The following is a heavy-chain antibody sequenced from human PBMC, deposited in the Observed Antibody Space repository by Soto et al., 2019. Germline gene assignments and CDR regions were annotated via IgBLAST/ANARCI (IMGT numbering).Heavy chain of an antibody. CDR3: ARGNDDILTGHLPLDY. CDR1: GFTFSSYG. J-gene: IGHJ4*02. V-gene: IGHV3-33*01. D-gene: IGHD3-9*01. CDR2: IWYDGSNK. Sequence: QVQLVESGGGVVQPGRSLRLSCAASGFTFSSYGMQWVRQAPGKGLEWVAVIWYDGSNKNYADSVKGRFTISRDNSKNTLYLQMNSLRAEDTAVYYCARGNDDILTGHLPLDYWGQGTLVTVSS.